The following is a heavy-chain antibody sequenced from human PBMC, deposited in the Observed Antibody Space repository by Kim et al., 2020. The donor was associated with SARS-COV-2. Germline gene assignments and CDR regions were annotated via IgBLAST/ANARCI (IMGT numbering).Heavy chain of an antibody. D-gene: IGHD3-16*01. V-gene: IGHV3-43*01. CDR1: GFTFDDYS. CDR3: TKDLGELADNYYYYGMDV. J-gene: IGHJ6*01. CDR2: ITWDGGRT. Sequence: GGSLRLSCAASGFTFDDYSMHWVRQPPGKGLEWVATITWDGGRTDYADSVKGRFTISRDNNENSLYLQMSSLRSEDTALYYCTKDLGELADNYYYYGMDV.